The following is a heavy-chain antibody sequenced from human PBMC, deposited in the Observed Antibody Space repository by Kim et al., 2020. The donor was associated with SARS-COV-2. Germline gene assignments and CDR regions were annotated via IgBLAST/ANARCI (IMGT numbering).Heavy chain of an antibody. V-gene: IGHV3-7*03. J-gene: IGHJ5*02. D-gene: IGHD2-2*01. CDR2: IKQDGSEK. CDR3: ARDLVVPAAIPTRGSFDP. Sequence: GGSLRLSCAASGFTFSSYWMSWVRQAPGKGLEWVANIKQDGSEKYYVDSVKGRFTISRDNAKNSLYLQMNSLRAEDTAVYYCARDLVVPAAIPTRGSFDPWGQGTLVTVSS. CDR1: GFTFSSYW.